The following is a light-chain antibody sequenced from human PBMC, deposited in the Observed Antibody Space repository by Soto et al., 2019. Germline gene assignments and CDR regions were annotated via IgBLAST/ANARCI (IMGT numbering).Light chain of an antibody. CDR3: QQDYNLRT. V-gene: IGKV3D-7*01. CDR2: GAS. CDR1: QRVSSNY. Sequence: PGERVTLSCRASQRVSSNYLTWYQQKPGQAPRLLIYGASTRATGIPARFSGSGSGTDFTLTISSLQPEDFALYYCQQDYNLRTFGQGTKVEIK. J-gene: IGKJ1*01.